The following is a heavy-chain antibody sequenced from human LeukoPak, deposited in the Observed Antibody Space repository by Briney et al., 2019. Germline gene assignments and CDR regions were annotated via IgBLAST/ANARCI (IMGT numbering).Heavy chain of an antibody. D-gene: IGHD3-22*01. J-gene: IGHJ4*02. Sequence: SVKVSCKASGGTFSSYAISWVRQAPGQGLEWMGGIIPIFGTANYAQKFQGRVTITADESTSTAYMELSSLGSEDTAVYYCASGYYYDSSGYSSAFDYWGQGTLVTVSS. CDR2: IIPIFGTA. CDR1: GGTFSSYA. CDR3: ASGYYYDSSGYSSAFDY. V-gene: IGHV1-69*13.